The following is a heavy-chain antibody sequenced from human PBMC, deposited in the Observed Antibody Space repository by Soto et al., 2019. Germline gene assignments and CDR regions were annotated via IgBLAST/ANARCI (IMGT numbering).Heavy chain of an antibody. Sequence: XTLSLPCAVSGGSLKNYVWGWIRQSPGKGLELMGDVYSTGSTHYSPSLKSRLTIAVDTSKRHFALRLTSVTTADTATYYCASADRFGVSISSLDLWGQGILGTVS. CDR2: VYSTGST. J-gene: IGHJ4*02. CDR3: ASADRFGVSISSLDL. CDR1: GGSLKNYV. D-gene: IGHD2-21*01. V-gene: IGHV4-59*01.